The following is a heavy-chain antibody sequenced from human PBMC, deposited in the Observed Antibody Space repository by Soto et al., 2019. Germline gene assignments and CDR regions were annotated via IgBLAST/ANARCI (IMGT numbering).Heavy chain of an antibody. CDR3: ATGTNGTTGWYHP. V-gene: IGHV1-2*02. J-gene: IGHJ5*02. CDR1: GYTFTDFY. CDR2: INPKTGDP. D-gene: IGHD1-1*01. Sequence: QVQLVQSGTEVKKPGASVTVSCKSSGYTFTDFYLHWLRQAPGQGLEWVGWINPKTGDPKSSQKFHGMVTISRDPSVSTASIDLTSLTSDDTAMYYCATGTNGTTGWYHPWGQGTRVTVSS.